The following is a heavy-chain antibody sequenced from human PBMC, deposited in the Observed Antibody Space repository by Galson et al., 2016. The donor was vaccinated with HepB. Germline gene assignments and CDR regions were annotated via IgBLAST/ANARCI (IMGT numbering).Heavy chain of an antibody. Sequence: SETLSLTCAVSGGSFSDYFWTWVRQSPGKGLEWIGEVDHSGRISYNPSLRSRVAISIDRSQNHFSLKVNFVTAADTAVYFCARGRVGRGWNYSYYVMDVWGRGTTVIVSS. J-gene: IGHJ6*02. D-gene: IGHD1-7*01. CDR2: VDHSGRI. CDR1: GGSFSDYF. V-gene: IGHV4-34*01. CDR3: ARGRVGRGWNYSYYVMDV.